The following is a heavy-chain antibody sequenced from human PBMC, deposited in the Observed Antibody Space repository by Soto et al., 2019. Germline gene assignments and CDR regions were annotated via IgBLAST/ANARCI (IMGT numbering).Heavy chain of an antibody. V-gene: IGHV1-2*04. CDR3: ARGGPLAARPYNWFDP. CDR2: INPNSGGT. D-gene: IGHD6-6*01. CDR1: GYTFTGYY. J-gene: IGHJ5*02. Sequence: QVQLVQSGAEVKKPGASVKVSCKASGYTFTGYYMHWVRQAPGQGLEWMGWINPNSGGTNYAQKFQGWVTMTRDTSISTAYMELSRLRSDHTAVYYCARGGPLAARPYNWFDPWGQGTLVTVSS.